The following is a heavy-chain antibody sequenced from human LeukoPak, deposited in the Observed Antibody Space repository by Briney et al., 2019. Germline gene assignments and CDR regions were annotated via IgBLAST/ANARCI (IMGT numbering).Heavy chain of an antibody. CDR3: AISTYSSSPS. Sequence: SGGSLRLSCAASGFAFSDHWMIGVRQAPGKGLEWVANINHDESKKYYVDSVEGRFTISRDNAKNSLYLQMNSLRAEDTAVYYCAISTYSSSPSWGQGTLVTVSS. V-gene: IGHV3-7*01. CDR1: GFAFSDHW. CDR2: INHDESKK. D-gene: IGHD6-6*01. J-gene: IGHJ5*02.